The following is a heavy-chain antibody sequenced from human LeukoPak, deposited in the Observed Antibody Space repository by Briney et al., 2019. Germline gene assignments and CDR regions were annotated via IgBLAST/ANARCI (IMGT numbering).Heavy chain of an antibody. CDR2: IFNVWST. V-gene: IGHV4-31*03. Sequence: SQTLSLTCSVSGDSITSVGYYWSWIPQYPGKGLEWIGYIFNVWSTNYNPSLESRAIISMDTSKNHFSLNLSSVTAADTALYYCARSPPFSSSWYGARFDCWGQGILVTVSS. CDR1: GDSITSVGYY. CDR3: ARSPPFSSSWYGARFDC. J-gene: IGHJ4*02. D-gene: IGHD6-13*01.